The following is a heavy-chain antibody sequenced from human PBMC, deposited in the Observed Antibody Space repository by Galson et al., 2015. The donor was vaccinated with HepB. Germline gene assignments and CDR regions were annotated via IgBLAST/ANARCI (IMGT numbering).Heavy chain of an antibody. CDR3: ARAEGAYYYGSGSKMGGNFDY. D-gene: IGHD3-10*01. CDR1: GFTFSSYW. CDR2: IKQDGSEK. Sequence: SLRLSCAASGFTFSSYWMSWVRQAPGKGLEWVANIKQDGSEKYYVDSVKGRFTISRDNAKNSLYLQMNSLRAEDTAVYYCARAEGAYYYGSGSKMGGNFDYWGQGTLVTVSS. V-gene: IGHV3-7*03. J-gene: IGHJ4*02.